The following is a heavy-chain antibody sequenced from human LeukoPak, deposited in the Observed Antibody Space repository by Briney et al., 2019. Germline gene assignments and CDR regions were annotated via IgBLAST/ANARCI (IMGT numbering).Heavy chain of an antibody. J-gene: IGHJ5*02. Sequence: SETLSLTCTVPGGSLSSFYWSWIRQPPGKGLEMIGNVCYTGSTNYNSSLQSRVTISVDTSKNQFSLKLSSVTAADTAVYYCARVQCSGNSCSAHRWLDPWGQGTLVTVSS. V-gene: IGHV4-59*01. CDR1: GGSLSSFY. D-gene: IGHD2-2*01. CDR3: ARVQCSGNSCSAHRWLDP. CDR2: VCYTGST.